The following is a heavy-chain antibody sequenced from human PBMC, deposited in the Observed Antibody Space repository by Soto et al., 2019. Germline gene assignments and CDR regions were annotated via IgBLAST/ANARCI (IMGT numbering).Heavy chain of an antibody. CDR1: GGSISSYY. Sequence: QVQLQESGPGLVKPSETLSLSCTVSGGSISSYYWSWFRQSPGKRMEWIGYVHHSWGSSYNPSLQSRVAISRDTSKSQFSLKVTSVTATETAVYYCARQGFGPLHGLVDVWGQGTTVTVSS. V-gene: IGHV4-59*08. CDR3: ARQGFGPLHGLVDV. CDR2: VHHSWGS. D-gene: IGHD3-10*01. J-gene: IGHJ6*02.